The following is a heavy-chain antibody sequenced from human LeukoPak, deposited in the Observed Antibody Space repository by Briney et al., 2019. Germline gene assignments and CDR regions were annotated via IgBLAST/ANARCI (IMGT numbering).Heavy chain of an antibody. V-gene: IGHV3-21*01. CDR1: GFTFSSYS. Sequence: PGGSLRLSCAASGFTFSSYSMNWVHQAPGKGLEWVSSISSSSSYIYYADSVKGRFTISRDNAKNSLYLQMKSLRAEDTAVYYCARDRESSSWFDYWGQGTLVTVSS. J-gene: IGHJ4*02. CDR3: ARDRESSSWFDY. D-gene: IGHD6-13*01. CDR2: ISSSSSYI.